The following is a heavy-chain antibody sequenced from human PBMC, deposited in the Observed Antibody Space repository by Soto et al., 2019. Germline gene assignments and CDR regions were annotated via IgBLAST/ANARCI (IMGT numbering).Heavy chain of an antibody. CDR2: ISGSGGST. J-gene: IGHJ6*02. CDR1: GFTFSSYA. CDR3: ARAPIVVVPAAIRNYYYYYGMDV. D-gene: IGHD2-2*02. V-gene: IGHV3-23*01. Sequence: EVQLLESGGGLVQPGGSLRLSCAASGFTFSSYAMSWVRQAPGKGLEWVSAISGSGGSTYYADSVKGRFTISRDNSKNTLYLQMNSLRAEDTAVYYCARAPIVVVPAAIRNYYYYYGMDVWGQGTTVTVSS.